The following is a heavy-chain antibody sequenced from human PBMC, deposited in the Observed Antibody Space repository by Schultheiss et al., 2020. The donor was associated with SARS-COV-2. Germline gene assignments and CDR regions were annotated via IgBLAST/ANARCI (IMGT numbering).Heavy chain of an antibody. CDR1: GFTFSSYG. J-gene: IGHJ6*02. D-gene: IGHD2-2*01. CDR3: ARGGDIVVVPAAMPALSGMDV. CDR2: IWYDGSNK. Sequence: GGSLRLSCAASGFTFSSYGMHWVRQAPGKGLEWVAVIWYDGSNKYYADSVKGRFTISRDNSKNTLYLQMNSLRAEDTAVYYCARGGDIVVVPAAMPALSGMDVWGQGTTVTVSS. V-gene: IGHV3-30*19.